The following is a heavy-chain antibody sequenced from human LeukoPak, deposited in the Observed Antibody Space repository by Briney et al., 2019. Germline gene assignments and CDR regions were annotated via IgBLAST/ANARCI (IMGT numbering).Heavy chain of an antibody. CDR1: GFTFSNSA. CDR2: ISGSGGST. J-gene: IGHJ5*02. CDR3: AKDPLSSIAAAGNWFDP. Sequence: GGSLRLSCAASGFTFSNSAMSWVRQAPGKGLEWVSAISGSGGSTYYADSVKGRFTISRDNSKNTLYLQMNSLRAEDTAVYYCAKDPLSSIAAAGNWFDPWGQGTLVTVSS. D-gene: IGHD6-13*01. V-gene: IGHV3-23*01.